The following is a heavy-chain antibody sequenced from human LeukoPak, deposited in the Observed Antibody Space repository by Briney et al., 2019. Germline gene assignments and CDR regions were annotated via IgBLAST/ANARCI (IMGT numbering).Heavy chain of an antibody. J-gene: IGHJ3*02. CDR2: ISGSGGST. Sequence: GGSLRLSCAASGFTFSSYAMSWVRQAPGKGLEWVSAISGSGGSTYYADSVKGRFTISRDNSKNTLYLQMNSLRAEHTAVYYCARTEYYYDSSGYLIDAFDIWGQGTMVTVSS. V-gene: IGHV3-23*01. CDR3: ARTEYYYDSSGYLIDAFDI. CDR1: GFTFSSYA. D-gene: IGHD3-22*01.